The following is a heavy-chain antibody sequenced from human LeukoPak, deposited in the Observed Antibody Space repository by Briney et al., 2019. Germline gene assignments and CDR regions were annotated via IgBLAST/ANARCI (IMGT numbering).Heavy chain of an antibody. CDR2: INPNSGGT. D-gene: IGHD2-15*01. CDR3: ARAPIYCSGGSCYSGDFDY. J-gene: IGHJ4*02. Sequence: ASVKVSCKVSGYTLTELSMHWVRQAPGQGLEWMGWINPNSGGTNYAQKFQGRVTMTRDTSTSTAYMELSRLRSDDTAVYYCARAPIYCSGGSCYSGDFDYWGQGTLVTVSS. V-gene: IGHV1-2*02. CDR1: GYTLTELS.